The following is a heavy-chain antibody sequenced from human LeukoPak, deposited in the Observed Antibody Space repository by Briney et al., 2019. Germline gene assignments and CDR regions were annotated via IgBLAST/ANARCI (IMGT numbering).Heavy chain of an antibody. CDR1: GGSISSSSYY. Sequence: SETLSLTCTVSGGSISSSSYYWGWIRQPPGKGLEWIGSIYYSGSTYYNPSLKSRATISVDTSKSQFSLKLSSVTAADTAVYYCASTSRAFDIWGQGTMVTVSS. D-gene: IGHD3-16*01. V-gene: IGHV4-39*07. CDR2: IYYSGST. CDR3: ASTSRAFDI. J-gene: IGHJ3*02.